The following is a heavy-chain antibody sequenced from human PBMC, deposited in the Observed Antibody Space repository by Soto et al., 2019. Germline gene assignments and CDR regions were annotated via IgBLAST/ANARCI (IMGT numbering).Heavy chain of an antibody. D-gene: IGHD3-10*01. J-gene: IGHJ6*02. CDR2: INQSGST. CDR3: ARGKYYYGSGSYYKYYYYYGMDV. V-gene: IGHV4-34*01. Sequence: SETLSLTCAVYGGSFSGYYWSWIRQPPGKGLQWIGEINQSGSTNYNPSLKSRVTISVDTSKNQFSLKLSSVTAADTAVYYCARGKYYYGSGSYYKYYYYYGMDVWGQGTTVT. CDR1: GGSFSGYY.